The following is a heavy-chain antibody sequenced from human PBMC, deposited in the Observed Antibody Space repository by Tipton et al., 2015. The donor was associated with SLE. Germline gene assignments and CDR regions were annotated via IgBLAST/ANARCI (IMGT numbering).Heavy chain of an antibody. CDR3: ARGGNSGAFDI. V-gene: IGHV3-48*03. CDR1: GFTFSSYE. CDR2: ISSSGSTI. D-gene: IGHD4-23*01. J-gene: IGHJ3*02. Sequence: SLRLSCAASGFTFSSYEMNWVRQAPGKGLEWVSYISSSGSTIYFADSVKGRFTISRDNAKNSLYLQMNSLRAEDTAVYYCARGGNSGAFDIWGQGTMVTVPS.